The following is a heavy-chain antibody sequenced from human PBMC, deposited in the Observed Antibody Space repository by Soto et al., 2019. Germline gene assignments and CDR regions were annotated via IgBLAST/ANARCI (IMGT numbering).Heavy chain of an antibody. CDR2: IYYSGST. CDR1: GGSISIYY. D-gene: IGHD2-15*01. V-gene: IGHV4-59*01. Sequence: PSETLSLTCTVSGGSISIYYWSWIRQPPGKGLEWIGYIYYSGSTNYNPSLKSRVTISVDTSKNQFSLKLSSVTAADTAVYYCAGGEVKDRSDYWGQGTLVTVSS. J-gene: IGHJ4*02. CDR3: AGGEVKDRSDY.